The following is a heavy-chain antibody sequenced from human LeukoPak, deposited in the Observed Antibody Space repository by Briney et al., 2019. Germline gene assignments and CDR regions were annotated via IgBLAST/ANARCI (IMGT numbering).Heavy chain of an antibody. V-gene: IGHV3-74*01. J-gene: IGHJ5*02. CDR1: GFTFSSYW. D-gene: IGHD1-14*01. Sequence: PVRSLRLSCAASGFTFSSYWIHWVRQAPGKRLMWVSRISSDGSSTNYADSVKSRFTISRDNAKNTLYLQMNSLRADDTAVYYCARPEEPTDDNWLDPWGQGTLVTVSS. CDR3: ARPEEPTDDNWLDP. CDR2: ISSDGSST.